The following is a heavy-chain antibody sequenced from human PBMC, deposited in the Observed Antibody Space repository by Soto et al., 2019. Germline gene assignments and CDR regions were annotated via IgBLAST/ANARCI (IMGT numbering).Heavy chain of an antibody. CDR2: TYYRSKWDN. J-gene: IGHJ5*02. Sequence: SQTLSLTFAISGDSVSSNSSAWNWIRQSPSRGLEWLGRTYYRSKWDNDYAVSVKSRIAIKPDTSKNQFSLQLNSVTPEDTAVYYCARDSSSSFFNWFARWGQRSLV. V-gene: IGHV6-1*01. CDR1: GDSVSSNSSA. CDR3: ARDSSSSFFNWFAR. D-gene: IGHD6-13*01.